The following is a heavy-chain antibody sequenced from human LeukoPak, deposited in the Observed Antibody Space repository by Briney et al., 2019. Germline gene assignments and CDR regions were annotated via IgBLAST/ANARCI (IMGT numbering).Heavy chain of an antibody. CDR3: ASSITMVRGVIDY. CDR1: GFNFSSYW. D-gene: IGHD3-10*01. Sequence: GGSLRLSCAASGFNFSSYWMIWVRQAPGKGLEWVANIKHDGSDKNYVDSVKGRLTISRDNAKNSLYLQMNSLRAEDTAVYYCASSITMVRGVIDYWGQGTLVTVSS. CDR2: IKHDGSDK. V-gene: IGHV3-7*01. J-gene: IGHJ4*02.